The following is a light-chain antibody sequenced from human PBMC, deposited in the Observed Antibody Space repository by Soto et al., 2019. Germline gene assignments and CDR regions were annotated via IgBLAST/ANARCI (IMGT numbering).Light chain of an antibody. CDR2: LAS. J-gene: IGKJ4*01. CDR1: QSVLHSSNNKNY. V-gene: IGKV4-1*01. CDR3: QQYYSAPLT. Sequence: DIVMTQSPDSLAVSLGERASINCKSSQSVLHSSNNKNYLAWYQQKPRQPPKLLIYLASTRESGVPDRFSGSGSGKDFTLTISSLQAEDVATYYCQQYYSAPLTFGGGTKVEIK.